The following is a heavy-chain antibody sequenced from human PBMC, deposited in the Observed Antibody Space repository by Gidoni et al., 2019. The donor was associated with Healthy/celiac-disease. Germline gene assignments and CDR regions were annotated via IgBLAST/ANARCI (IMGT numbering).Heavy chain of an antibody. D-gene: IGHD4-17*01. Sequence: EVQLVESGGGWVRPGGALRLSCAASGFTFSRYEMNWGRQAPGKGLAWVSYISRSGSTIYYADSVKGRFTISRDNAKNSLYLQMNSLRAEDTAVYYCARGGTVTEDYWGQGTLVTVSS. V-gene: IGHV3-48*03. CDR2: ISRSGSTI. CDR3: ARGGTVTEDY. CDR1: GFTFSRYE. J-gene: IGHJ4*02.